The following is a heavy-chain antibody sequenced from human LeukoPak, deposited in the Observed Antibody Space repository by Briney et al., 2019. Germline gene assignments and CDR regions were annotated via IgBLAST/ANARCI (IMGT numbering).Heavy chain of an antibody. CDR1: GFTFSGYA. CDR2: ISGSGGST. V-gene: IGHV3-23*01. J-gene: IGHJ5*02. Sequence: GGSLRLSCAASGFTFSGYAMSWVRQAPGKGLEWVSAISGSGGSTYYADSVKGRFTISRDNSKNTLYLQMNSLRAEDTAVYYCAKDRYCSSTSCRKIHWFDPWGQGTLVTVSS. CDR3: AKDRYCSSTSCRKIHWFDP. D-gene: IGHD2-2*01.